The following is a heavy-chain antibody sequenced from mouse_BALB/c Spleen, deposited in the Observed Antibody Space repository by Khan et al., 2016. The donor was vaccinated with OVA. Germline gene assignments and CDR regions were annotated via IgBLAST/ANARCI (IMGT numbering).Heavy chain of an antibody. D-gene: IGHD2-10*01. CDR3: ARPPYFSYVMVY. CDR1: GNTFTNYG. V-gene: IGHV9-3-1*01. J-gene: IGHJ4*01. CDR2: INTYTGEP. Sequence: VQLVESGPELKKPGETVKISCKASGNTFTNYGMNWVKQSPGKGLKWMGWINTYTGEPTYADDFKGRFAFSLETSASTAYLQINNLKNEDTATYFCARPPYFSYVMVYWGQGTSVTVSS.